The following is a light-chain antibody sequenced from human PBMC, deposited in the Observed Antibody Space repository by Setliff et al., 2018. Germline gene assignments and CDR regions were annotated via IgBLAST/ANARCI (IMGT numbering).Light chain of an antibody. CDR3: SSFGGNNNLL. CDR1: SSDVGGYNY. CDR2: EVS. Sequence: QSALTQPPSASGSPGQSVTISCTGTSSDVGGYNYVSWYQQHPGKAPKLMIYEVSKWPSGVPDRFFGSKSGNTASLTVSGLQAEDEADYFCSSFGGNNNLLFGGGTKVTVL. J-gene: IGLJ2*01. V-gene: IGLV2-8*01.